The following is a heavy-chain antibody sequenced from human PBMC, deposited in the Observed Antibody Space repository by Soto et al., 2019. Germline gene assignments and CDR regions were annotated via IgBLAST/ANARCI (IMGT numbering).Heavy chain of an antibody. D-gene: IGHD1-1*01. J-gene: IGHJ4*02. CDR3: AHVYWVAAGIRYYFDY. CDR2: IYWDDDK. V-gene: IGHV2-5*02. Sequence: QITLKESGPTLVKPTQTLTLTCTFSGFSLTTDAVGVGWIRQPPGKALEWLALIYWDDDKRYSPALKGRLTITKDASRNQVVLTLTNMDPADTATYYCAHVYWVAAGIRYYFDYWGQGTLVTVSS. CDR1: GFSLTTDAVG.